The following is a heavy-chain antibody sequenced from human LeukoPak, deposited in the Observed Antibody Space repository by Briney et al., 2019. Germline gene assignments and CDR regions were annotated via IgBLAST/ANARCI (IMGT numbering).Heavy chain of an antibody. J-gene: IGHJ3*02. V-gene: IGHV3-15*01. CDR1: GFTFSNAW. CDR2: IKSKTDGGTT. Sequence: PGGSLRLSCAASGFTFSNAWMSWVRQAPGKGLEWVGRIKSKTDGGTTDYAAPVKGRFTISRDDSKNTLYLQMNSLKTEDAAVYYCTTDLHHYYDSSGSNIWGQGTMVTVFS. CDR3: TTDLHHYYDSSGSNI. D-gene: IGHD3-22*01.